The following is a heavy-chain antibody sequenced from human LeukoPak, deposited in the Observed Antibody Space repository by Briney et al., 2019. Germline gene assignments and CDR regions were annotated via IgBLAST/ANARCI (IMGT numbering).Heavy chain of an antibody. CDR1: GFTFSSYA. D-gene: IGHD2-15*01. CDR3: ANDYRHCSGGSCFNYYYYMDV. V-gene: IGHV3-23*01. Sequence: PGGSLRLSCAASGFTFSSYAMSWVRQAPGKGLEWVSAISGSGGSTYYADSVKGRFTISRDNSKNTLYLQMNSLRAEDTAVYYCANDYRHCSGGSCFNYYYYMDVWGKGTTVTVSS. CDR2: ISGSGGST. J-gene: IGHJ6*03.